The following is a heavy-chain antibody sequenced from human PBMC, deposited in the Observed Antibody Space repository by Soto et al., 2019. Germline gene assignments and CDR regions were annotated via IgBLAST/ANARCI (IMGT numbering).Heavy chain of an antibody. CDR1: GYTFTSYY. J-gene: IGHJ4*02. CDR3: ARDPWNY. CDR2: ISPSGGST. Sequence: QVQLVQSGAEVKKPGASVKVSCKATGYTFTSYYMHWVRQAPGQGLEWMGIISPSGGSTGYAQKFQGRVTMTWDTSTSTVYMELRSLTSEDTAVYYCARDPWNYWGQGTLVTVSP. V-gene: IGHV1-46*01. D-gene: IGHD3-3*01.